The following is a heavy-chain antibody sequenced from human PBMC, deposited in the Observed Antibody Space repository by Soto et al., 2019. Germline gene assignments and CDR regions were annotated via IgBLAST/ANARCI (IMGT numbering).Heavy chain of an antibody. CDR1: CYTFTSYG. CDR2: ISAYNGNT. V-gene: IGHV1-18*01. Sequence: SMHVSCKASCYTFTSYGISWLRQAPGQWLEWMGWISAYNGNTNYAQKLQGRVTMTRDTSISTAYMELSRLRSDDTAVYYCARDFQWLLRYYYYFGMDVWGQGTTVTVSS. CDR3: ARDFQWLLRYYYYFGMDV. D-gene: IGHD3-22*01. J-gene: IGHJ6*02.